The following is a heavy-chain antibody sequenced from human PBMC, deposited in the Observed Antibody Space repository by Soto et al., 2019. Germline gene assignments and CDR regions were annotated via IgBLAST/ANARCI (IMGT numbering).Heavy chain of an antibody. CDR2: ISAYNGNT. V-gene: IGHV1-18*01. J-gene: IGHJ4*02. CDR1: GYTFTSYG. CDR3: AREDKYDFWSGYYYYTSPLDY. Sequence: QVPLVQSGAEVKKPGASVKVSCKASGYTFTSYGISWVRQAPGQGLEWMGWISAYNGNTNYAQKLQGRVTMTTDTSTSTAYMELRSLRSDYTAVYYCAREDKYDFWSGYYYYTSPLDYWGQGTLVTVSS. D-gene: IGHD3-3*01.